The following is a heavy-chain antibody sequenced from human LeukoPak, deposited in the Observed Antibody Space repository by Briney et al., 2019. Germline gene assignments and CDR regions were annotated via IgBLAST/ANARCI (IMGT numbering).Heavy chain of an antibody. CDR3: ASSGNYYFTLDY. CDR1: GGPISNYY. CDR2: VHYSGIT. V-gene: IGHV4-59*08. D-gene: IGHD3-10*01. J-gene: IGHJ4*02. Sequence: SETLSLTCSVSGGPISNYYWSWIRQPPGKGLEWIGYVHYSGITKYNPSVKSRVTISLDTSSSRFSLKLSSVTAADTAVYYCASSGNYYFTLDYWGQGTLVTVSS.